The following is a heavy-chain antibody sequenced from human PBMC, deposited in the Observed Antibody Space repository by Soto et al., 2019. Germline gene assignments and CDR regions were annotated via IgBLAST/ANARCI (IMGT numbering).Heavy chain of an antibody. CDR3: AIMDYYDSSGYYPPAEYFHH. V-gene: IGHV4-59*01. CDR1: GGSISSYY. Sequence: NPSETLSLTCTVSGGSISSYYWSWIRQPPGKGLEWIGYIYYSGSTNYNPSLKSRVTISVDTSKNQFSLKLSSVTAADTAVYYCAIMDYYDSSGYYPPAEYFHHWGQGTLVTVSS. D-gene: IGHD3-22*01. CDR2: IYYSGST. J-gene: IGHJ1*01.